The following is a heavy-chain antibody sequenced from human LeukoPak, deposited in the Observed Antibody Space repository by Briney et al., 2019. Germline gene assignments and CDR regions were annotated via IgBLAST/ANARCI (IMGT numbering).Heavy chain of an antibody. D-gene: IGHD3-16*01. J-gene: IGHJ4*02. CDR2: IYSGGST. Sequence: GGSLRLSCAASGFTVSSNYMSWVRQAAGKGLEWVSVIYSGGSTYYADSVKGRFTISRDNSKNTLYLQMNSLRAEDTAVYYCASWGTHINFDYWGQGTLVTVSS. CDR1: GFTVSSNY. CDR3: ASWGTHINFDY. V-gene: IGHV3-53*01.